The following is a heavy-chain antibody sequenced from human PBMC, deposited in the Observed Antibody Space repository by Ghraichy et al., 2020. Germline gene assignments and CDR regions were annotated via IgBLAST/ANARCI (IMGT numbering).Heavy chain of an antibody. CDR1: GGSISSSSYY. J-gene: IGHJ4*02. CDR2: IYYSGST. V-gene: IGHV4-39*01. CDR3: ARISLVPATAFDY. Sequence: GSLRLSCTVSGGSISSSSYYWGWIRQPPGKGLEWIGSIYYSGSTYYNPSLKSRVTISVDTSKNQFSLKLSSVTAADTAVYYCARISLVPATAFDYWGQGTLVTVSS. D-gene: IGHD2-2*01.